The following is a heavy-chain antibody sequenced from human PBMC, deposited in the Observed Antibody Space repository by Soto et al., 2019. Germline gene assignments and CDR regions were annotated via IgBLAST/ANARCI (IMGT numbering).Heavy chain of an antibody. J-gene: IGHJ4*02. CDR2: TRNKANSYTT. D-gene: IGHD3-10*01. Sequence: EVQLVESGGGLVQPGGSLRLSCAASGFTFSDHYMDWVRQAPGKGLEWVGRTRNKANSYTTEYAASVKGRFTISRDDSKNSLYLQMNSLKTEDTAVYYCARAPGRRFGESIPIWGQGTLVTVSS. CDR3: ARAPGRRFGESIPI. V-gene: IGHV3-72*01. CDR1: GFTFSDHY.